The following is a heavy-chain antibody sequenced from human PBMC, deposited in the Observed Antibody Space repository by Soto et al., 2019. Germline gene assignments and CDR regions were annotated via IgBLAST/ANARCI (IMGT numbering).Heavy chain of an antibody. CDR1: EFTFRSYA. CDR3: ARAIRGFSYVVDY. Sequence: GGSLRLSCAASEFTFRSYAMSWVRQAPGKGLEWVSYISGSGATKYYADSVKGRFTISRDNASNSLYLQMSILSDEDTAVYYCARAIRGFSYVVDYWGQGTLVTSPQ. D-gene: IGHD5-18*01. J-gene: IGHJ4*02. V-gene: IGHV3-48*02. CDR2: ISGSGATK.